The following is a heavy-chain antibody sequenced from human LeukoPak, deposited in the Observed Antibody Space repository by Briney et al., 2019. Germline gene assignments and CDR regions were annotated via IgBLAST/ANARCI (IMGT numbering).Heavy chain of an antibody. CDR2: ISPDGTNI. V-gene: IGHV3-30-3*01. J-gene: IGHJ4*02. CDR1: GFTFRSYS. D-gene: IGHD5-24*01. Sequence: GGSLRLSCAASGFTFRSYSMHWVRQAPVRGLESVAVISPDGTNIYYAGSVKGRFTISRDNSENTLYLQMNSLGAEDTALYYCSRDGEHGYNDIDFWGQGTLVTVSS. CDR3: SRDGEHGYNDIDF.